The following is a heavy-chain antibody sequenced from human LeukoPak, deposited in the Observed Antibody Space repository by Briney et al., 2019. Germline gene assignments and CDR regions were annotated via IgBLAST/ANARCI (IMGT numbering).Heavy chain of an antibody. Sequence: PGRSLRLSCAASGFTFTSYAMHWVRQAPGKGLEWVADISYDGSNKYYADSVKGRYTISRDNSKNTLYLQMNSLRAEDTAVYYCARSDYYGSGSYSDYWGQGTLVTVSS. J-gene: IGHJ4*02. CDR2: ISYDGSNK. V-gene: IGHV3-30-3*01. D-gene: IGHD3-10*01. CDR3: ARSDYYGSGSYSDY. CDR1: GFTFTSYA.